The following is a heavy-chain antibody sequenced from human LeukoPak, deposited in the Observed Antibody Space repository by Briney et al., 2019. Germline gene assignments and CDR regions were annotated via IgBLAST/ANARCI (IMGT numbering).Heavy chain of an antibody. J-gene: IGHJ4*02. CDR3: AKAIVGAFDY. Sequence: GGSLRLSCAASGFTFSSYGMHWVRQAPGKGLEWVAVISYDGSNKYYADSVKGRFTISRDNSKNTLYLQMNSLRAEDTAVYYCAKAIVGAFDYWGQGTLVTVSP. V-gene: IGHV3-30*18. CDR2: ISYDGSNK. D-gene: IGHD1-26*01. CDR1: GFTFSSYG.